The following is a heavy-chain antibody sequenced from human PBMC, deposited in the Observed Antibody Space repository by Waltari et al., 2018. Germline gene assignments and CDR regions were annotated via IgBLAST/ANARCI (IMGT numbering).Heavy chain of an antibody. CDR3: AGGPIIAARFSTIDY. D-gene: IGHD6-6*01. V-gene: IGHV4-34*01. Sequence: QVQLQQWGAGLLKTSETLSLTCAVYGGSFSGYYWSWIRQPPGKGLEWIGEINHSGSTNDNPSLNSRVTISVDTSKNQFSLKLSSVTAADTAVYYCAGGPIIAARFSTIDYWGQGTLVIVSS. J-gene: IGHJ4*02. CDR2: INHSGST. CDR1: GGSFSGYY.